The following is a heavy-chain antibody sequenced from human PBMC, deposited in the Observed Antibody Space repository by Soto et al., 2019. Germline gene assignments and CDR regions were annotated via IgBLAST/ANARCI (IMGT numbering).Heavy chain of an antibody. CDR3: ATDIASGAFDI. D-gene: IGHD6-13*01. Sequence: ASVEVSCKASGYTFTGYYMHWVRQAPGQGLEWMGWINPNSGGTNYAQKFQGWVTMTRDTSISTAYMELSRLRSDDTALYYCATDIASGAFDIWGQGTMVTVSS. CDR2: INPNSGGT. V-gene: IGHV1-2*04. J-gene: IGHJ3*02. CDR1: GYTFTGYY.